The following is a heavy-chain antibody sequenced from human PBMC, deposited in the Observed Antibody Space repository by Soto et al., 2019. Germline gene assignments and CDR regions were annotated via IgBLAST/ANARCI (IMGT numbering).Heavy chain of an antibody. D-gene: IGHD5-18*01. CDR1: GFTFSSYG. J-gene: IGHJ5*02. CDR2: IWYDGSNK. Sequence: PGGSLRLSCAASGFTFSSYGMHWVCQAPGKGLEWVAVIWYDGSNKYYADSVKGRFTISRDNSKNTLYLQVNSLRAEDTAVYYCAGGGYSYMAQRGWFDPWGQGTLVTVSS. V-gene: IGHV3-33*01. CDR3: AGGGYSYMAQRGWFDP.